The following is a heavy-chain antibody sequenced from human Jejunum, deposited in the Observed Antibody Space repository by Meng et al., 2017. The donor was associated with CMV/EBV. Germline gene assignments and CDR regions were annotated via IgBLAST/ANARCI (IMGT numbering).Heavy chain of an antibody. CDR2: IYTSGST. CDR1: PGPTGCYS. CDR3: ARESGSYYWFDP. Sequence: HESGPGLADFCEPRSSIFFVLPGPTGCYSWSWIRQPAGKGLEWIGRIYTSGSTHYNPSLKSRLTMSVDLAKNQISLKLSSVTAADTAVYYCARESGSYYWFDPWGQGTLVTVSS. D-gene: IGHD1-26*01. J-gene: IGHJ5*02. V-gene: IGHV4-4*07.